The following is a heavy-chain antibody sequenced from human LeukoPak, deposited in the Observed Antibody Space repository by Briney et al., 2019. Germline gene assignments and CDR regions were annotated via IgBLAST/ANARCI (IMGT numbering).Heavy chain of an antibody. V-gene: IGHV3-48*02. CDR1: GFTFSSYS. CDR2: ISSSSSTI. D-gene: IGHD3-22*01. Sequence: GGSLRLSCAASGFTFSSYSMNWVRQAPGRGLEWVSYISSSSSTIYYADSVKGRFTISRDNAKNSLYLQMNSLRDEDTAVYYCARDYYDSSGYPTLLFDYWGQGTLVTVSS. CDR3: ARDYYDSSGYPTLLFDY. J-gene: IGHJ4*02.